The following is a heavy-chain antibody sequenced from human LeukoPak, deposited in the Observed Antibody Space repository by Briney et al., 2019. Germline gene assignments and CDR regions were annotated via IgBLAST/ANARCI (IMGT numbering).Heavy chain of an antibody. CDR2: FDPEDGET. D-gene: IGHD6-19*01. CDR3: ATPYSSGWYSLGPGAFDI. V-gene: IGHV1-24*01. Sequence: GASVKVSCKVSGYTLTELSMHWVRQAPGKGLEWMGGFDPEDGETIYAQKFQGRVTMTEDTSTDTAYMELSSLRSEDTAVYYCATPYSSGWYSLGPGAFDIWGQGTMVTVSS. CDR1: GYTLTELS. J-gene: IGHJ3*02.